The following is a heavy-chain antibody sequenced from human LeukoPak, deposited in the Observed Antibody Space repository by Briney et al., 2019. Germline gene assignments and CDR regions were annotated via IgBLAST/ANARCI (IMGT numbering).Heavy chain of an antibody. CDR2: INHSGST. V-gene: IGHV4-34*01. J-gene: IGHJ4*02. CDR3: ARHFRSGAVGSGLFDY. Sequence: PSETLSLTCAVYGGSFSGYYWSWIRQPPGKGLEWIGEINHSGSTNYNPSLKSRVTISVDTSKNQFSLKLSSVTAADTAVYYCARHFRSGAVGSGLFDYWGQGTLVTVSS. CDR1: GGSFSGYY. D-gene: IGHD1-26*01.